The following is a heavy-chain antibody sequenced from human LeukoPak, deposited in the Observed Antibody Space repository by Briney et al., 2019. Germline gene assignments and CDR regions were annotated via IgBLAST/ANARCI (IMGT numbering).Heavy chain of an antibody. D-gene: IGHD5-12*01. Sequence: GGSLRLSCAASGFTFSSYEMNWVRQAPGKGLEWVSYISSRGSPMYYADSVKGRFTISRDNAKNSLYLQMNSPRAEDTAVYYCAREGGHSGYDDFDYWGQGTLVTVSS. CDR2: ISSRGSPM. CDR3: AREGGHSGYDDFDY. J-gene: IGHJ4*02. CDR1: GFTFSSYE. V-gene: IGHV3-48*03.